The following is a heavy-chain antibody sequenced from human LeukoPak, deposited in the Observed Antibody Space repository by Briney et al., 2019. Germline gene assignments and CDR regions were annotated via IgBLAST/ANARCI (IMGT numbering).Heavy chain of an antibody. Sequence: PSQTLSLTCTVSGGSISSGGYFWSWIRQHPGKGLERIGYIYYSGSTYYNPSLKSRVTISVDTSKNQFSLKLSSVTAAGTAVYYCARAEVGHQLLPEGYFDYWGQGTLVTVSS. CDR3: ARAEVGHQLLPEGYFDY. CDR1: GGSISSGGYF. CDR2: IYYSGST. V-gene: IGHV4-31*03. D-gene: IGHD2-2*01. J-gene: IGHJ4*02.